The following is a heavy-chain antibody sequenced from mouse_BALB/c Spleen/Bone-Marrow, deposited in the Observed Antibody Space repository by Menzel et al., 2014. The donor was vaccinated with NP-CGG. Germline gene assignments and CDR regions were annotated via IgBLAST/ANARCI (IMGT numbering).Heavy chain of an antibody. CDR1: GFTFSDYA. CDR2: ITSGGGST. J-gene: IGHJ2*01. D-gene: IGHD4-1*01. Sequence: EVQLQESGGGLVKPGGSLKLSCAASGFTFSDYAVSWVRQSPEKRLEWVATITSGGGSTYYPDSVKGRFTISRDNAKNTLFLQMSSPRSEDTAMYYCARQENWALDYWCQGTTLTVSS. CDR3: ARQENWALDY. V-gene: IGHV5-9-3*01.